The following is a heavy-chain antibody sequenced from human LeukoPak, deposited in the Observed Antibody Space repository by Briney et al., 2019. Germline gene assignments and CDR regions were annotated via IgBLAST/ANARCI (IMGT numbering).Heavy chain of an antibody. CDR1: VLPLCIAW. Sequence: GGPLSLSCAVSVLPLCIAWKNGVRGSPGGGGEGGGRIKSKKEGGPTDYAAPVKGRFTISRDDSKHTLYLQMNSLRTEDTAVYYCTTDRGYYHDSTRTWHAFDIWGQGTMVTVFS. J-gene: IGHJ3*02. D-gene: IGHD3-22*01. V-gene: IGHV3-15*07. CDR3: TTDRGYYHDSTRTWHAFDI. CDR2: IKSKKEGGPT.